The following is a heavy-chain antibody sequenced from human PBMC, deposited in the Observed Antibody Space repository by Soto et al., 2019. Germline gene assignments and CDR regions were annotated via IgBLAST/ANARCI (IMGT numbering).Heavy chain of an antibody. CDR1: ASSISSAYF. CDR2: IFRTGGT. V-gene: IGHV4-38-2*01. J-gene: IGHJ3*02. Sequence: SETLSLTCAVSASSISSAYFWGWIRQPPGKGLEWIATIFRTGGTYYNPSLKSRVTISVDTSNNQFSLRLNSVTAADTALYFCARTWLAGGTPADAFDTWGQGTMVTVSS. CDR3: ARTWLAGGTPADAFDT. D-gene: IGHD2-15*01.